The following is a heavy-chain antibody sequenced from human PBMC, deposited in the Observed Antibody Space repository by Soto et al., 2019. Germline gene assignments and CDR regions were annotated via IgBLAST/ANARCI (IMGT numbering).Heavy chain of an antibody. CDR3: ARAPPPTGTSLPYYMDV. CDR2: IRSKANSYAT. D-gene: IGHD1-7*01. J-gene: IGHJ6*03. V-gene: IGHV3-73*01. Sequence: GGSLRLSCAASGFTFSVSAIHWVRQASGKGLEWVGRIRSKANSYATGYAASVKGRFTISRDNSKNTLYLRMNSLRAEDMAVYYCARAPPPTGTSLPYYMDVWGKGTTVTVSS. CDR1: GFTFSVSA.